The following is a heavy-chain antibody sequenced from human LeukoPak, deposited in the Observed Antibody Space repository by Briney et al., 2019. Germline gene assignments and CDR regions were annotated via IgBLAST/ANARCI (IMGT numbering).Heavy chain of an antibody. CDR3: ARDTAKVLAVAAWGYFDY. J-gene: IGHJ4*02. Sequence: ASVKVACKASGYTFTSYGISWVRQAPGQGLEWMGWISAYNGNTNYAQKLQGRVTMTTDTSTSTAYMELRSLGSDDTAVYYCARDTAKVLAVAAWGYFDYWGQGTLVTVSS. CDR2: ISAYNGNT. D-gene: IGHD6-19*01. V-gene: IGHV1-18*04. CDR1: GYTFTSYG.